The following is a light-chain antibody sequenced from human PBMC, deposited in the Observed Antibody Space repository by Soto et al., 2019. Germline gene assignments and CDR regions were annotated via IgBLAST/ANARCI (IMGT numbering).Light chain of an antibody. CDR1: QSVSSN. CDR2: DAS. V-gene: IGKV3-20*01. Sequence: EIVMTQSPATLSVSPGERATLSCMPSQSVSSNLAGYKQRPGQAPRLIIYDASSRATGIPDRFSGSGSGTDFTLTISRLEPEDFAVYYCQQYGSSPITFGQGTRLEIK. CDR3: QQYGSSPIT. J-gene: IGKJ5*01.